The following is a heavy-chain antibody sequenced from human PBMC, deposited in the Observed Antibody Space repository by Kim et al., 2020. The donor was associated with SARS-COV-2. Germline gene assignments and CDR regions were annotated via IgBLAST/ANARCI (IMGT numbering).Heavy chain of an antibody. CDR3: ARDKRERDCSSTSCYGYYYYMDV. CDR2: IYYSGST. J-gene: IGHJ6*03. Sequence: SETLSLTCTVSGGSISSYYWSWIRQPPGKGLEWIGYIYYSGSTNYNPSLKSRVTISVDTSKNQFSLKLSSVTAADTAVYYCARDKRERDCSSTSCYGYYYYMDVWGKGTTVTVSS. V-gene: IGHV4-59*01. CDR1: GGSISSYY. D-gene: IGHD2-2*01.